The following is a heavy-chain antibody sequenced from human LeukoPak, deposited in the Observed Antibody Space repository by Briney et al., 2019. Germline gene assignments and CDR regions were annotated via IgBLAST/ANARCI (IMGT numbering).Heavy chain of an antibody. J-gene: IGHJ3*02. CDR1: GGTFSSYA. Sequence: SVKVSCKASGGTFSSYAISWVRQAPGQGLEWMGGIIPIFGTANYAQKFQGRVTITADKSTSTAYMELSSLRSEDTAVYYCTRGWFGELFGLAFDIWGQGTMVTVSS. V-gene: IGHV1-69*06. D-gene: IGHD3-10*01. CDR3: TRGWFGELFGLAFDI. CDR2: IIPIFGTA.